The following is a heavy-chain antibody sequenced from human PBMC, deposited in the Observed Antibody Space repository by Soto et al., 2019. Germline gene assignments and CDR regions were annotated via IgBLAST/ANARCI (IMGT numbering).Heavy chain of an antibody. V-gene: IGHV3-9*01. Sequence: EVQLVESGGALVQPGGSLRLSCAASGFTFDDYAMHWVRLAPGKGLEWVSGVSWNSGNIAYADSVRGRFTISRDNAKNSVHLQMNSLRGDDTALYYCAKTRDLGKCGECPDNVLFDPWAREPWSPSPQ. CDR2: VSWNSGNI. D-gene: IGHD2-21*01. CDR3: AKTRDLGKCGECPDNVLFDP. CDR1: GFTFDDYA. J-gene: IGHJ5*02.